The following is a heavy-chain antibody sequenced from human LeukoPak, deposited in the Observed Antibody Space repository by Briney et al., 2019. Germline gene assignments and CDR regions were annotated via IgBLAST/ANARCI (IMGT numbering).Heavy chain of an antibody. CDR1: GFTFSSYA. Sequence: GGSLRLSCAASGFTFSSYAMSWVRQAPGKGLEWVSSISSSSSYIYYADSVKGRFTISRDNAKNSLYLQMNSLRAEDTAVYYCARVFGDYYYYYYMDVWGKGTTVTISS. CDR3: ARVFGDYYYYYYMDV. J-gene: IGHJ6*03. CDR2: ISSSSSYI. D-gene: IGHD3-10*01. V-gene: IGHV3-21*01.